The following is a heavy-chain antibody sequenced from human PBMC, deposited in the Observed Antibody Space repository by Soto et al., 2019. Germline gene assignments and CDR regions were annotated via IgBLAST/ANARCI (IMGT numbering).Heavy chain of an antibody. CDR2: ISSSSSTI. V-gene: IGHV3-48*01. J-gene: IGHJ6*03. D-gene: IGHD4-17*01. Sequence: SLRLSCAASGFTFSSYSMNWVRQAPGKGLEWVSYISSSSSTIYYADSVKGRFTISRDNAKNSLYLQMNSLRAEDTAVYYCAKETRDYLYYYYYMDVWGKGTTVTVSS. CDR1: GFTFSSYS. CDR3: AKETRDYLYYYYYMDV.